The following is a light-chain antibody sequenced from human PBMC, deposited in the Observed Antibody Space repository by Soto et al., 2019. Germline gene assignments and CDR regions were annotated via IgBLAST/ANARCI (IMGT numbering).Light chain of an antibody. CDR3: CAYVNSRSYV. CDR1: SSDVGRFDV. CDR2: EGS. Sequence: QSVLTQPASVSGSRGQSITISCTGTSSDVGRFDVVSWYQQHPGQVPKLIIYEGSRRPSGVSSRFSGSKSGNTASLTISGLQAEDEADYYCCAYVNSRSYVFGSGTKVTVL. J-gene: IGLJ1*01. V-gene: IGLV2-23*01.